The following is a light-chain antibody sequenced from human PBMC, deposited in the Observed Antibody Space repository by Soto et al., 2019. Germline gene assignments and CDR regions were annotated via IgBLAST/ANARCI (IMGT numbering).Light chain of an antibody. CDR3: QQCNNWPWT. CDR2: GAS. Sequence: IVFTQSPGTLSLSPGERATLSCRSSQSVRSSYLAWYQQKPGQAPRLLIYGASSRATGIPDRISGSGSGTEFTLTISTLQSEDFAVYYCQQCNNWPWTFGQGTKVDIK. J-gene: IGKJ1*01. V-gene: IGKV3D-20*02. CDR1: QSVRSSY.